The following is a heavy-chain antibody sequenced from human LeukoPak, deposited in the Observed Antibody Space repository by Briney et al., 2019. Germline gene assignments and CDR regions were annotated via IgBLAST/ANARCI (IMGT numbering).Heavy chain of an antibody. CDR1: GGSISSYY. V-gene: IGHV4-4*07. Sequence: SETLSPTCXVSGGSISSYYWSWIRQPAGKGLEWIGRIYTSGSTNYNPSLKSRVTMSVDTSKNQFSLKLSSGPAADTAVYYCARDSVVVGIGYYFDYWGQGPLVTVSS. D-gene: IGHD2-15*01. J-gene: IGHJ4*02. CDR2: IYTSGST. CDR3: ARDSVVVGIGYYFDY.